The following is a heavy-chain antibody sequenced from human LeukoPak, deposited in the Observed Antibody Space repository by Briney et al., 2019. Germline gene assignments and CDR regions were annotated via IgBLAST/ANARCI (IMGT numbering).Heavy chain of an antibody. V-gene: IGHV4-4*07. CDR3: ARAPQLTGRFDF. CDR2: IYTSGST. J-gene: IGHJ4*02. CDR1: GGSISSYY. D-gene: IGHD2-2*01. Sequence: SETLSLTCTVSGGSISSYYWSWIRQPAGKGLEWIGRIYTSGSTNYNPSLKSRVTMSLDTSANQFSLKLSSMTAADTAMYYCARAPQLTGRFDFWGQGTLVTVSS.